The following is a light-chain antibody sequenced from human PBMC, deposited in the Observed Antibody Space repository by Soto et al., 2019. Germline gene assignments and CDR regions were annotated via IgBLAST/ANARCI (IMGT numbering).Light chain of an antibody. CDR2: VNT. CDR1: SSNIGAPYD. Sequence: QAVVTQPPSVSGAPGQRVTISCTGSSSNIGAPYDVHWYQQLPGAAPKLLIYVNTNRPSGVPDRFSGSKSGTSASLAITGLQAEDEADYYCQSYDSSLSGSVFGGGTQLTVL. J-gene: IGLJ2*01. V-gene: IGLV1-40*01. CDR3: QSYDSSLSGSV.